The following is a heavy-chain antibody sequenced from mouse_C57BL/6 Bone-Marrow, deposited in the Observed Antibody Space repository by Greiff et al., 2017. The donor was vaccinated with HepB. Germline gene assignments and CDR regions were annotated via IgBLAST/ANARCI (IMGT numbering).Heavy chain of an antibody. Sequence: VQLQQPGAELVKPGASVKLSCKASGYTFTSYWMHWVKQRPGQGLEWIGMIHPNSGSTNYNEKFKSKATLTVDKSSSTAYMQLSSLTSEDSAVYYCASNYYGKGYAMDYWGQGTSVTVSS. CDR1: GYTFTSYW. CDR2: IHPNSGST. V-gene: IGHV1-64*01. J-gene: IGHJ4*01. D-gene: IGHD1-1*01. CDR3: ASNYYGKGYAMDY.